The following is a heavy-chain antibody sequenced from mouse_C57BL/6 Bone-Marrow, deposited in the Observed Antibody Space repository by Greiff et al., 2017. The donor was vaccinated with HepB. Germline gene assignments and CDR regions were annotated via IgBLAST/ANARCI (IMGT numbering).Heavy chain of an antibody. CDR1: GYAFSSSW. J-gene: IGHJ4*01. CDR3: ARDYGGYYAMDY. V-gene: IGHV1-82*01. D-gene: IGHD1-1*01. CDR2: IYPGDGDT. Sequence: QVQLQQSGPELVKPGASVKISCKASGYAFSSSWMNWVKQRPGKGLEWIGRIYPGDGDTNYNGKFKGKATLTADKSSSTAYMQLSSLTSEDSAVYFCARDYGGYYAMDYWGQGTSVTAFS.